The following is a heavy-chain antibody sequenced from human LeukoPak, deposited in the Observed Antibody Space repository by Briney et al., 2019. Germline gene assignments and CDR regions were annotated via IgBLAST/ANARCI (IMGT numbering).Heavy chain of an antibody. D-gene: IGHD1-26*01. J-gene: IGHJ4*02. CDR1: GYTFTTYG. V-gene: IGHV1-18*01. CDR2: ISGYSGNT. CDR3: ARDYRGSYYFY. Sequence: GASVKVSCKASGYTFTTYGISWVRQAPGQGLEWVGWISGYSGNTDYAQKCQDRVTMTTDTSTSTAYMELRSLTSDDTAVYYCARDYRGSYYFYWGQGTLVTVSS.